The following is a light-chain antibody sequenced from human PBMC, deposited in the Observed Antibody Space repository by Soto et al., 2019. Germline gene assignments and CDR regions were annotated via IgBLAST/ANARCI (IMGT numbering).Light chain of an antibody. CDR1: SSNIGSNT. V-gene: IGLV1-44*01. CDR2: SNN. Sequence: QSVLTQPPSASGTPGQRVTISCSGSSSNIGSNTVNWYQQLPGTAPKLLIYSNNQRPSGVPDRFSGSKSGTSASLAISGLQSEDEADYYCAAWYDSLNALVFGGGTKVTVL. J-gene: IGLJ3*02. CDR3: AAWYDSLNALV.